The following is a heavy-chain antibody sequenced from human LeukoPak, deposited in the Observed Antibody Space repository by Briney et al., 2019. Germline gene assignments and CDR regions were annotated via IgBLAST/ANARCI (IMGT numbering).Heavy chain of an antibody. Sequence: ASVKVSCKASGGTFSSYDINWVRQATGQGLEWMGWMNPNSGNTGYAQKFQGRVTMTRNTSISTAYMELSSLRSEDTAVYYCARMEGYCSSTSCHTPYYYYGMDVWGQGTTVTVSS. D-gene: IGHD2-2*02. V-gene: IGHV1-8*02. J-gene: IGHJ6*02. CDR3: ARMEGYCSSTSCHTPYYYYGMDV. CDR2: MNPNSGNT. CDR1: GGTFSSYD.